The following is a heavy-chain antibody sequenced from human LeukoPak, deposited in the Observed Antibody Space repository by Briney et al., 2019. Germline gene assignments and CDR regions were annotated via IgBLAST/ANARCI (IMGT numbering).Heavy chain of an antibody. CDR2: ISSSSSYI. J-gene: IGHJ4*02. D-gene: IGHD2-2*01. CDR3: ARDPPIGYCSSTSCAPPGY. CDR1: GFTFSSYS. V-gene: IGHV3-21*01. Sequence: PGGSLRLSCAASGFTFSSYSMNWARQAPGKGLEWVSSISSSSSYIYYADSVKGRFTISRDNAKNSLYLQMNSLRAEDTAVYYCARDPPIGYCSSTSCAPPGYWGQGTLVTVSS.